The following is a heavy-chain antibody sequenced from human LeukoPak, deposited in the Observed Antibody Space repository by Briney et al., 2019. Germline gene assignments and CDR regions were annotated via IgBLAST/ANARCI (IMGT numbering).Heavy chain of an antibody. CDR1: GFTFDDYA. CDR2: ISWNSGSI. V-gene: IGHV3-9*01. D-gene: IGHD2-2*01. J-gene: IGHJ4*02. Sequence: GGSLRLSCAASGFTFDDYAMHWVRQAPGKGLEWVSGISWNSGSIGYADSVKGRFTISRDNAKNSLYLQMNSLRAEDTAVYYCARDPLPDIVVVPAATPIDYWGQGTLVTVSS. CDR3: ARDPLPDIVVVPAATPIDY.